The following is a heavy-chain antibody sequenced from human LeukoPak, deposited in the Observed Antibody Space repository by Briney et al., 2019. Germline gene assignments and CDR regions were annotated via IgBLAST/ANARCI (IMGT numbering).Heavy chain of an antibody. J-gene: IGHJ6*02. CDR1: GYTFTGYY. V-gene: IGHV1-2*04. CDR3: ARETLYGAHPGMDV. CDR2: INPNSGGT. D-gene: IGHD4-17*01. Sequence: GASVKVSCKASGYTFTGYYMHWVRQAPGQGLEWMGWINPNSGGTNYAQKFQGWVTMTRDTSISTAYMELSRLRSDDTAVYYCARETLYGAHPGMDVWGQGTTVTVSS.